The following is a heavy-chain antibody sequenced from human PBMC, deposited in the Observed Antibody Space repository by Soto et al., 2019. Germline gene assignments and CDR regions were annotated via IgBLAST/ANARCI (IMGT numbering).Heavy chain of an antibody. D-gene: IGHD2-15*01. CDR3: AIRGYCSGGSCRHPLGNYYYYGMDV. V-gene: IGHV5-51*01. J-gene: IGHJ6*02. CDR2: IYPGDSDT. Sequence: PGESLKISCKGSGYTFTNYWIGWVRQMPGKGLEWMGIIYPGDSDTGYSPSFQGQVTISADKSISTAYLQWSSLKASDTAMYYCAIRGYCSGGSCRHPLGNYYYYGMDVWGQGTTVTVSS. CDR1: GYTFTNYW.